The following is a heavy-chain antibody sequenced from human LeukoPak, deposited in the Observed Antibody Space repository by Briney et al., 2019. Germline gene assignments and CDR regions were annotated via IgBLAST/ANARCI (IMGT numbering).Heavy chain of an antibody. CDR2: INEDGSNK. CDR1: GFSFSNHY. Sequence: GGSLRLSCTASGFSFSNHYMRWIRQAPGKALEWVANINEDGSNKCHLGSVKGRFTVSRDNARNSLYLQMNSLRVEDTAVYYCTRVIVAVPGYFDYFDFWGQGVLVTVSS. J-gene: IGHJ4*02. D-gene: IGHD6-19*01. V-gene: IGHV3-7*01. CDR3: TRVIVAVPGYFDYFDF.